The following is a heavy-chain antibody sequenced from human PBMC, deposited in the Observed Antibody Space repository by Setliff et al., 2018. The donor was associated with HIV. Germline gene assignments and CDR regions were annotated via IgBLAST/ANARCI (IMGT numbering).Heavy chain of an antibody. Sequence: GGSLRLSCEASGFTFSDYGMHWVRQAPGKGLEWVTFIRNDASKTCYADSVKGRFTISRDSSKNTLYLQMDSLRTEDTAVYYCAKTQGWNLINYWGPGTLVTVSS. CDR1: GFTFSDYG. D-gene: IGHD1-7*01. CDR3: AKTQGWNLINY. V-gene: IGHV3-30*02. J-gene: IGHJ4*02. CDR2: IRNDASKT.